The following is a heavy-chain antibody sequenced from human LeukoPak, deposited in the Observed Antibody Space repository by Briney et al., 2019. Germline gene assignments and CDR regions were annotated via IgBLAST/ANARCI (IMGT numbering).Heavy chain of an antibody. CDR1: GFTFTSYS. Sequence: PGGSLRLSCAASGFTFTSYSMNWVRQAPGKGLEWVSSISSRSTYIYYADSVKGRFTISRDNAKNSLYLQMNSLRAEDTAVYYCARDSSSWYYYFDYWGQGTLVTVSS. J-gene: IGHJ4*02. CDR3: ARDSSSWYYYFDY. CDR2: ISSRSTYI. V-gene: IGHV3-21*01. D-gene: IGHD6-13*01.